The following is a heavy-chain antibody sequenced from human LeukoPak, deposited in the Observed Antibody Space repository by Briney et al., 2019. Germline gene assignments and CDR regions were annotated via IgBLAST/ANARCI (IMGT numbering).Heavy chain of an antibody. V-gene: IGHV4-34*01. J-gene: IGHJ4*02. D-gene: IGHD6-13*01. CDR1: GGSFSDYY. CDR2: INHSGST. CDR3: ASLTDSSNRFTFDF. Sequence: SETLSLTCAFYGGSFSDYYWSWIRQPPGKGLEWIGEINHSGSTNYNPSLKSRVTLSVDTSKNQFSLQLSSVTAADTAVYYCASLTDSSNRFTFDFWGQGTLVTVSS.